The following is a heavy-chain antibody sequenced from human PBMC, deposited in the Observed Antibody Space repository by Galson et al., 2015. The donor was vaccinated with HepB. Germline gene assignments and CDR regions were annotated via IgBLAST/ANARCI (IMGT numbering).Heavy chain of an antibody. D-gene: IGHD3-10*01. CDR1: GYSFTTYW. CDR3: ARLPPPGSGNYYRYYFDY. J-gene: IGHJ4*02. V-gene: IGHV5-51*01. CDR2: IYPADSDT. Sequence: QSGAEVKKPGESLKISCWGSGYSFTTYWIAWVRQMLGKGLEWMGIIYPADSDTRYSPSFQGQVTISADKSISTAYLQWSSLKASDTAMYYCARLPPPGSGNYYRYYFDYWGQGTLVTVSS.